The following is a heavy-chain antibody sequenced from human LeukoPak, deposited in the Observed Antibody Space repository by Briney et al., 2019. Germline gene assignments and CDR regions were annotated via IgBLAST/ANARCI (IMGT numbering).Heavy chain of an antibody. CDR1: GGSFSGYY. J-gene: IGHJ4*02. Sequence: SETLSLTCAVYGGSFSGYYWSWIRQPPGKGLEWIGEINHSGSTNYNPSLKSRVTISVDTSKNQFSLKLSSVTAADTAVYYCARGYGEYSGYDYVYYFDYWGQGTLVTVSS. D-gene: IGHD5-12*01. CDR3: ARGYGEYSGYDYVYYFDY. CDR2: INHSGST. V-gene: IGHV4-34*01.